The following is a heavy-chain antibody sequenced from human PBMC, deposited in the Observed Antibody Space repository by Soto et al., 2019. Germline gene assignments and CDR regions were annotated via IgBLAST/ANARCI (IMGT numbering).Heavy chain of an antibody. CDR3: ARAYSSGWYYFDY. CDR1: GYTFTGYY. D-gene: IGHD6-19*01. V-gene: IGHV1-2*04. J-gene: IGHJ4*02. Sequence: ASVKVSCKASGYTFTGYYMHWVRQAPGQGLEWMGWINPNSGGTNYAQKFQGWVTMTRDTSISTAYMELSRLRSDDTAVYYCARAYSSGWYYFDYWGQGTLVTVSS. CDR2: INPNSGGT.